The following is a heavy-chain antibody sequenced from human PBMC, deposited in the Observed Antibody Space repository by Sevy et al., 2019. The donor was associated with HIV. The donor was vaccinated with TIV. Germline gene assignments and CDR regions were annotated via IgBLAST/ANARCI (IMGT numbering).Heavy chain of an antibody. CDR3: ARGSSSSWYYFDY. J-gene: IGHJ4*02. CDR1: GYTFTSYD. D-gene: IGHD6-13*01. Sequence: ASVKVSCKASGYTFTSYDINWVRQATGQGIEWMGWMNPNSGNTGYAQKFQGRVTMTRNTSISTAYMELSSLRSEDTAVYYCARGSSSSWYYFDYWGQGTMVTVSS. CDR2: MNPNSGNT. V-gene: IGHV1-8*01.